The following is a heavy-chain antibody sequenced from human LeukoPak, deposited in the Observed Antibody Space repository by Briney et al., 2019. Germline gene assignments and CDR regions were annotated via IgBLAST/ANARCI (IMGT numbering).Heavy chain of an antibody. Sequence: ASVKVSCKASGYTFTTHYIHWVRQAPGQGLEWMGMINPSGRTTSYTQKVQGRVTMTRDTSTSTVFMELTSLRPEDTAVYYCARGIAMAAVGTQIDYWGQGTLVTVSS. D-gene: IGHD6-13*01. J-gene: IGHJ4*02. CDR3: ARGIAMAAVGTQIDY. V-gene: IGHV1-46*01. CDR1: GYTFTTHY. CDR2: INPSGRTT.